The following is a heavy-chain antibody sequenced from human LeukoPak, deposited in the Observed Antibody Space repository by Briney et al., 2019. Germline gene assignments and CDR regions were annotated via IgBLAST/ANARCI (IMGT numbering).Heavy chain of an antibody. J-gene: IGHJ4*02. D-gene: IGHD3-10*01. CDR2: IIPIFGTA. CDR3: AREGSCYYGSGSYCNFDY. CDR1: GGTFSSYA. Sequence: RWVSVKVSCKASGGTFSSYAISWVRQAPGQGLEWMGGIIPIFGTANYAQKFQGRVTITADKSTSTAYMELSSLRSEDTAVYYCAREGSCYYGSGSYCNFDYWGQGTLVTVSS. V-gene: IGHV1-69*06.